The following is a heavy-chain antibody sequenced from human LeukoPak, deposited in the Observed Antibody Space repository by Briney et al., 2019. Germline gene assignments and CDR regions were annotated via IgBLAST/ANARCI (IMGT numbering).Heavy chain of an antibody. Sequence: GSLRLSCAASGFTFSSYWMHWVRQAPGKGLEWVGRIKSKTDGGTTDYAAPVKGRFTISRDDSKNTLYLQMNSLKTEDTAVYYCVRGYGGNSDFDYWGQGTLVTVSS. CDR1: GFTFSSYW. CDR3: VRGYGGNSDFDY. J-gene: IGHJ4*02. V-gene: IGHV3-15*07. D-gene: IGHD4-23*01. CDR2: IKSKTDGGTT.